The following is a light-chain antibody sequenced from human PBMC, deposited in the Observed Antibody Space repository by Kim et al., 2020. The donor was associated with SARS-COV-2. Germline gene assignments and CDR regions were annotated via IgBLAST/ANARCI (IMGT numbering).Light chain of an antibody. J-gene: IGLJ2*01. CDR1: NIEDKS. Sequence: SYELTQPPSVSVAPGETARITCGGNNIEDKSVHWYQQKPGQAPVLVIYYDSDRPSGVPERFSGSNSGNTATLTISRVEAGNEADYYCQVWDSDSDHPVFGGGTQLTVL. V-gene: IGLV3-21*04. CDR3: QVWDSDSDHPV. CDR2: YDS.